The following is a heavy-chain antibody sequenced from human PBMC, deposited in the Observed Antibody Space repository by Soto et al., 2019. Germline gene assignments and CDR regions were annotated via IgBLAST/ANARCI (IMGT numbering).Heavy chain of an antibody. CDR1: GFTVSSNY. CDR2: IYSGGGTTM. V-gene: IGHV3-53*01. D-gene: IGHD3-10*01. CDR3: AGDPFYYASGF. J-gene: IGHJ4*02. Sequence: EVQLVESGGGLIQPGGSLRLSCAASGFTVSSNYMSWVRQAPGKGLEWVSVIYSGGGTTMYYADSVKGRFTVSRDNAKNSLYLQMNSLRAEDTAVYYCAGDPFYYASGFWGRGTLVTVSS.